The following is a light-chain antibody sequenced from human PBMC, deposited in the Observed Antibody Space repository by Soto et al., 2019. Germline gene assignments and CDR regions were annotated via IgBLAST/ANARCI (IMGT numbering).Light chain of an antibody. CDR2: GAS. CDR1: QSVSSK. V-gene: IGKV3-15*01. Sequence: EIEMTQSPSTLSVSPGERATLSCRASQSVSSKLAWYQQKPGQAPKLLIYGASTMDTGIPARFSGTGSGTDFTLTVSSLQSEDFAAYYCQQCDNWPQTFGQGTKVDIK. CDR3: QQCDNWPQT. J-gene: IGKJ1*01.